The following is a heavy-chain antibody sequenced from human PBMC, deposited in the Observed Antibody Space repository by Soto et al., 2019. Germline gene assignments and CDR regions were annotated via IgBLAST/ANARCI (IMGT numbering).Heavy chain of an antibody. J-gene: IGHJ6*02. Sequence: QVQLVQSGAEVKKPGSSVKVSCKASGGTFSSYAISWVRQAPGQGLEWMGGIIPIFGTANYAQKFQGRVTITADESTSTACRELSSLRAEDTAVYYCGRHVPAAGYYYGMDVGGQGTTVTVSS. V-gene: IGHV1-69*12. CDR1: GGTFSSYA. CDR2: IIPIFGTA. CDR3: GRHVPAAGYYYGMDV. D-gene: IGHD2-2*01.